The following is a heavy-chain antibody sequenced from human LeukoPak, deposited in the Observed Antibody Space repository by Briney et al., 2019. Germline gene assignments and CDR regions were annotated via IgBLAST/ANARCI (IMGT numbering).Heavy chain of an antibody. CDR3: ARVWDDFWSGSYFDY. D-gene: IGHD3-3*01. J-gene: IGHJ4*02. CDR2: IYHSGST. V-gene: IGHV4-30-2*01. Sequence: SETLSLTCTVSGGSISSGGYYWSWIRQPPGKGLEWIGYIYHSGSTYYNPSLKSRVTISVDRSKNQFSLKLSSVTAADTAVYYCARVWDDFWSGSYFDYWGQGTLVTVSS. CDR1: GGSISSGGYY.